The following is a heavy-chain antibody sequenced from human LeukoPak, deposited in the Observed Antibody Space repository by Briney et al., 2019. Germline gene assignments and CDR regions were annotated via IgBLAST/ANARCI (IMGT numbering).Heavy chain of an antibody. D-gene: IGHD6-13*01. Sequence: GGSLRLSCAASGFTFSDYYMSWIRQAPGKGLECVSYISSSGNTTYHADSVKGRFTISRDNAKNSLYLQMSSLRAEDTAVYYCARDGGSSWYFDYWGQRTLVTVSS. V-gene: IGHV3-11*04. CDR1: GFTFSDYY. J-gene: IGHJ4*02. CDR2: ISSSGNTT. CDR3: ARDGGSSWYFDY.